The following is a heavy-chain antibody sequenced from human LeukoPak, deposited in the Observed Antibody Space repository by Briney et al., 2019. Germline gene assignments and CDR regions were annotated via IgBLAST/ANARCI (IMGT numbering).Heavy chain of an antibody. Sequence: SETLSLTCTVSGGSISTYYWSWIRQPPGKGLEWIGYIYSSGSTNYNPSLKSRVTISVDTSKNQFSLKLTSVTAADTAVYYCARGNSGSYSQFDYWGQGTLVTVSS. J-gene: IGHJ4*02. CDR1: GGSISTYY. CDR3: ARGNSGSYSQFDY. D-gene: IGHD1-26*01. CDR2: IYSSGST. V-gene: IGHV4-59*01.